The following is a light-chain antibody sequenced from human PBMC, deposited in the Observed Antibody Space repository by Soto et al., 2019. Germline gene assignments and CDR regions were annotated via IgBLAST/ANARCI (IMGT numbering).Light chain of an antibody. CDR1: SSDVGGYNY. CDR2: DVS. Sequence: QSALTQPRSVSGSPGQSVTISCTGTSSDVGGYNYVSWYQQHPGKAPKLMIYDVSKRPSGVPDRFSGSKSGNTASLTISGLQSEDEADYYCQTWGTGLHGAFGGGTKLTVL. V-gene: IGLV2-11*01. J-gene: IGLJ2*01. CDR3: QTWGTGLHGA.